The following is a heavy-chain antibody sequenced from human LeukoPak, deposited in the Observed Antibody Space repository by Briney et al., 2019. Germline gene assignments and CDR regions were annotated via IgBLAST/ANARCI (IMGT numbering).Heavy chain of an antibody. CDR2: INPSDGST. CDR3: ARDVAREFDY. Sequence: GASVKVSCKASGYSFSDYAVNWVRQAPGQGLEWMGVINPSDGSTNYAQKYQDRVTMTRDTSTRTVYMQLSSLRSDDTAVYYCARDVAREFDYWGQGTLVTVSS. CDR1: GYSFSDYA. V-gene: IGHV1-46*01. J-gene: IGHJ4*02.